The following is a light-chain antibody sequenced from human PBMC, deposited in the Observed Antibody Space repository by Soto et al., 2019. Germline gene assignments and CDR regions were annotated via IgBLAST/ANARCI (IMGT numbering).Light chain of an antibody. J-gene: IGKJ5*01. CDR1: QSIKNY. Sequence: DIQMTQSPSSLSASVGDRVTITCRSSQSIKNYLNWYQQKPGKAPNLLIYGASILQSGVPSRFSGSGSGTVFTLTISSLQPEDFATYYCQQSFSCPITFGQGTRLEIK. CDR3: QQSFSCPIT. CDR2: GAS. V-gene: IGKV1-39*01.